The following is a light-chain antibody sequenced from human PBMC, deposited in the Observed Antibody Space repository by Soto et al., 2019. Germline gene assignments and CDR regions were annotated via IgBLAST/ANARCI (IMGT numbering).Light chain of an antibody. CDR1: QSVSTH. Sequence: EKVMTQSPATLSVSPGDRATLSCSSSQSVSTHLAWYQQKPGQAPRLLIYGASTRATGIPARFSGSGSGTEFTLTISSLESEDCAIYYCQQYHTWPITFGGGTKVDIK. V-gene: IGKV3-15*01. J-gene: IGKJ4*01. CDR2: GAS. CDR3: QQYHTWPIT.